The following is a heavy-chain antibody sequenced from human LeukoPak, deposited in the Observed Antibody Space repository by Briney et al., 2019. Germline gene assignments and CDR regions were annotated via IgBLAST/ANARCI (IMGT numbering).Heavy chain of an antibody. Sequence: SETLSLTCTVSDCSISSYYWSWIRQPPGKGLEGIGYIYYSGSTNYNPSLKGRVTISVDTSKNQFSLKLSSVTAADTAVYYCARDGRFGELYYYGMDVWGKGTTVTVSS. D-gene: IGHD3-10*01. CDR3: ARDGRFGELYYYGMDV. CDR1: DCSISSYY. J-gene: IGHJ6*04. V-gene: IGHV4-59*01. CDR2: IYYSGST.